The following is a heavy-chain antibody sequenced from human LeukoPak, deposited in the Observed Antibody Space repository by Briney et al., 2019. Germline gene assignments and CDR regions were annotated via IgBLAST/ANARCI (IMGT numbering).Heavy chain of an antibody. J-gene: IGHJ4*02. CDR3: ARVERNWSGYYAKVYYFDY. Sequence: SETLSLTCSVSGVSISTYSWSWIRQPPGKGLEWIASVQYTGSTTYNPSLRSRLTISADTSKSQFSLKLSSVTTADTAVYYCARVERNWSGYYAKVYYFDYWAREPWSPSPQ. V-gene: IGHV4-59*01. CDR2: VQYTGST. D-gene: IGHD3-3*01. CDR1: GVSISTYS.